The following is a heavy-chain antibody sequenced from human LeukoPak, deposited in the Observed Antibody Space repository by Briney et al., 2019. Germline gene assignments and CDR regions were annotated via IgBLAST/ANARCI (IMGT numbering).Heavy chain of an antibody. Sequence: ASVKVSCKASGYTFTGYYMHWVRQAPGQGLEWMGWINPNSGGTNYAQKFQGRVTMTRDTSISTAYMELSRLRSDDTAVYYCARAAMVWGVIITLFFDYWGQGTLVTVSS. CDR1: GYTFTGYY. V-gene: IGHV1-2*02. D-gene: IGHD3-10*01. CDR3: ARAAMVWGVIITLFFDY. J-gene: IGHJ4*02. CDR2: INPNSGGT.